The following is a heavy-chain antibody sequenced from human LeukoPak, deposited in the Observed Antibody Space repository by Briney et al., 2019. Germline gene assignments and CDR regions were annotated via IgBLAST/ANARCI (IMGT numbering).Heavy chain of an antibody. CDR1: GGSISSSSYY. J-gene: IGHJ4*02. D-gene: IGHD1-26*01. V-gene: IGHV4-39*07. Sequence: PSETLSLTCTVSGGSISSSSYYWGWIRQPPGKGLEWIGSIYYSGSTYYNPSLKSRVTISVDTSKNQFSLKLSSVTAADTAVYYCARDPRGSSIQKFDYWGQGTLVTVSS. CDR2: IYYSGST. CDR3: ARDPRGSSIQKFDY.